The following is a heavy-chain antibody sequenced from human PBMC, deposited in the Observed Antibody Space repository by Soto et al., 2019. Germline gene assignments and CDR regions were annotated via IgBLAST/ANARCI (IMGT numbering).Heavy chain of an antibody. D-gene: IGHD3-16*02. J-gene: IGHJ3*01. CDR3: AKDRGIIVKAGDAFDV. Sequence: GGSRRRSCASSGFTLSISGVNGVRQAPGKGLEWVSYISDSGDSTYYADSVKGRFTISRDRSKNTVSLQMDSLRAEDTAVYYCAKDRGIIVKAGDAFDVWGQGTKVTVSS. CDR1: GFTLSISG. CDR2: ISDSGDST. V-gene: IGHV3-23*01.